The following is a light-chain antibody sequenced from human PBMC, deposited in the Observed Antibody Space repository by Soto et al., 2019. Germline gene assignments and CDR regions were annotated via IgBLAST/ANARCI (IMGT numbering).Light chain of an antibody. CDR1: QSIFYSSNNKNY. Sequence: DVVMTQSPDSLAVSLGERATINCKSSQSIFYSSNNKNYLAWYQQKPGQPPKLLIYWASTRESGVPDRFSGSGSGTDFYLTISSLQAEDVAVYYCQQYYTTRPVTCGGGTKVEIK. V-gene: IGKV4-1*01. CDR2: WAS. CDR3: QQYYTTRPVT. J-gene: IGKJ4*01.